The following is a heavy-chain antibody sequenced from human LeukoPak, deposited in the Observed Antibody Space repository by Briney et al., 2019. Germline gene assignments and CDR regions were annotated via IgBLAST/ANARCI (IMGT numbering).Heavy chain of an antibody. CDR1: GGSFSGYY. CDR3: ARGPIVVVVAAAYYFDY. CDR2: INHSGST. D-gene: IGHD2-15*01. V-gene: IGHV4-34*01. J-gene: IGHJ4*02. Sequence: PSETLSLTCAVYGGSFSGYYWSWIRQPPGKGLEWIGEINHSGSTNYNPSLKSRVIISVDTSKNQFSLKLSSVTAADTAVYYCARGPIVVVVAAAYYFDYWGQGTLVTVSS.